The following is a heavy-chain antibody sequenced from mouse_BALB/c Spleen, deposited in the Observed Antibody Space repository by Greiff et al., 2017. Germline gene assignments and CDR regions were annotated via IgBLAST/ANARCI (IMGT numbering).Heavy chain of an antibody. CDR1: GFTFSSYA. CDR3: ARAAYYYGSSYFDY. Sequence: EVQLVESGGGLVKPGGSLKLSCAASGFTFSSYAMSWVRQTPEKRLEWVASISSGGSTYYPDSVKGRFTISRDNARNILYLQMSSLRSEDTAMYYCARAAYYYGSSYFDYWGQGTTLTVSS. V-gene: IGHV5-6-5*01. CDR2: ISSGGST. D-gene: IGHD1-1*01. J-gene: IGHJ2*01.